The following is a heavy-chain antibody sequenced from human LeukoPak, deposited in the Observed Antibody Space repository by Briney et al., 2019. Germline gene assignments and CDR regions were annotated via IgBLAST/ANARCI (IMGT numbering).Heavy chain of an antibody. CDR1: GFTFSSYS. CDR3: AKPRDGYNYGAFDI. V-gene: IGHV3-23*01. J-gene: IGHJ3*02. Sequence: GGSLRLSCAASGFTFSSYSMNWVRQAPGKGLEWVSAISGSAGSTYYADSVKGRFTISRDNSQNTLYLQMNSLRAEDTAVYYCAKPRDGYNYGAFDIWGQGTMVTVSS. CDR2: ISGSAGST. D-gene: IGHD5-24*01.